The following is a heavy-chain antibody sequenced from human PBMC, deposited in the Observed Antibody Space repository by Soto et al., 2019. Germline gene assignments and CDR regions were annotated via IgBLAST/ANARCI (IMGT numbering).Heavy chain of an antibody. CDR1: GGSISSSSYY. J-gene: IGHJ6*02. CDR3: ARLIPEPDYGDYDYYYYGMDV. D-gene: IGHD4-17*01. V-gene: IGHV4-39*01. Sequence: PSETLSLTCTVSGGSISSSSYYWGWIRQPPGKGLEWIGSIYYSGSTYYNPSLKSRVTISVDTSKNQFSLKLSSVTAADTAVYYCARLIPEPDYGDYDYYYYGMDVWGQGTTVTVSS. CDR2: IYYSGST.